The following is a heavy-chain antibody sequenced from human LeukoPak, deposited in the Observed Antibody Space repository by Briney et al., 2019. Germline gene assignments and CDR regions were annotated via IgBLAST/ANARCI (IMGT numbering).Heavy chain of an antibody. Sequence: GRSLRLSCAASGFTFSSYAMHWVRQAPGKGLEWVAVISYDGSNKYYADSVKGRFTISRDNSKNTLYLQMNSLRAEDTAVYYCARVNTMVRGAYDYWGQGTLVTVSS. D-gene: IGHD3-10*01. CDR3: ARVNTMVRGAYDY. CDR2: ISYDGSNK. J-gene: IGHJ4*02. CDR1: GFTFSSYA. V-gene: IGHV3-30*04.